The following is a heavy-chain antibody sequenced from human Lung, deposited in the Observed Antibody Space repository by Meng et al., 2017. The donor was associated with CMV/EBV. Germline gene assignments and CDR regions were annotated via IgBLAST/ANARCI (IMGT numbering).Heavy chain of an antibody. Sequence: GGSXRLXCAASGFTFSDYYMSWIRQAPGKGLEWVSYISSSGSTIYYADSVKGRFTISRDNAKNSLYLQMNSLRAEDTAVYYCARVAGSSWGFRRYYFDYWGQGXLVTVSS. D-gene: IGHD6-13*01. CDR1: GFTFSDYY. CDR3: ARVAGSSWGFRRYYFDY. CDR2: ISSSGSTI. V-gene: IGHV3-11*01. J-gene: IGHJ4*02.